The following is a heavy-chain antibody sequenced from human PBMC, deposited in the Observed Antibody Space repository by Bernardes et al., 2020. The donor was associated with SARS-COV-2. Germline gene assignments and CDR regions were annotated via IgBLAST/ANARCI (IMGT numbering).Heavy chain of an antibody. CDR2: GNAGNGNT. CDR1: GYTFSTYA. Sequence: ASVKVSCKASGYTFSTYAIHWVRQAPPGQRLEWMGWGNAGNGNTRYSQNFQGRVTITWDTSASTAYMELSSLKSEDTAVYFCARLIGNPVENHSNSYGMDVWGQGTQVTVSS. D-gene: IGHD2-15*01. V-gene: IGHV1-3*01. CDR3: ARLIGNPVENHSNSYGMDV. J-gene: IGHJ6*02.